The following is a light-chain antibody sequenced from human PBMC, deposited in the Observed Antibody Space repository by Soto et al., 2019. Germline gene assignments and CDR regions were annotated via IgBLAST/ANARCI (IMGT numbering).Light chain of an antibody. Sequence: QSALTQPASVSGSPGQSITISCTGTSSDVGGYNYVSWYQQHPGKAPKLMIYDVSNRPSGVSNRFSGSKSGNTGFLTISGLQAEDEADYYCSSYTSSSTRVFGGGTKVTVL. J-gene: IGLJ2*01. V-gene: IGLV2-14*01. CDR1: SSDVGGYNY. CDR3: SSYTSSSTRV. CDR2: DVS.